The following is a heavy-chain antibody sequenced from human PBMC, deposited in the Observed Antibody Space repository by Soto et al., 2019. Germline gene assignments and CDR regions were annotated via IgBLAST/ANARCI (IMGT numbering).Heavy chain of an antibody. J-gene: IGHJ4*02. CDR1: GGSISSYY. D-gene: IGHD6-13*01. CDR2: IYYSGST. Sequence: QVQLQESGPGLVKPSETLSLTCTVSGGSISSYYWSWIRQPPGKGLEWIGYIYYSGSTNYNPSLKSRVTISVDTPKNQFSLKLSSVTAADTAVYYCARVIAAAGPYFDYWGQGTLVTVSS. CDR3: ARVIAAAGPYFDY. V-gene: IGHV4-59*01.